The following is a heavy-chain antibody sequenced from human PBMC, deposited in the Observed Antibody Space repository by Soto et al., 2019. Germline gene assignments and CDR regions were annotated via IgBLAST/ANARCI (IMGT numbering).Heavy chain of an antibody. D-gene: IGHD3-9*01. J-gene: IGHJ4*02. Sequence: SETLSLTCSVSGDSINSDNYYWGWILQPPGKGLEWLGSIYYRGNTYYNPSLKSRVSISLAKSKSQYSLKLNYVTAADSAVYFCARLEGLATISYSFDYWGQGTSVPVSS. CDR3: ARLEGLATISYSFDY. CDR2: IYYRGNT. CDR1: GDSINSDNYY. V-gene: IGHV4-39*01.